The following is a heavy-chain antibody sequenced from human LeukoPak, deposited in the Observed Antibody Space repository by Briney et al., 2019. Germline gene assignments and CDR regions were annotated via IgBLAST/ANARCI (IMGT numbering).Heavy chain of an antibody. CDR1: GFTFSSYS. V-gene: IGHV3-21*01. D-gene: IGHD2-8*01. CDR2: ISSSSSYI. Sequence: PGGSLRLSCAASGFTFSSYSMNWVRQAPGKGLEWVSSISSSSSYIYYADSVKGRFTISRDNAKNSLCLQMNSLRAEDTAVYYCARAQMVYATLGYYYYGMDVWGQGTTVTVSS. J-gene: IGHJ6*02. CDR3: ARAQMVYATLGYYYYGMDV.